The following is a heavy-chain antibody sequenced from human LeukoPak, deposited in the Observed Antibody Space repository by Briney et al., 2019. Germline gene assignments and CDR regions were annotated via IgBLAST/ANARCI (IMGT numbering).Heavy chain of an antibody. J-gene: IGHJ4*02. CDR2: IIHTGRT. Sequence: KTSETLSLTCGVSAGSFRGFYWSWIRQTPGKGLEWIGDIIHTGRTNYNPSLRSRVTISPDTSKNQFSLKLTSVTAADTAVYYCAKGEMARRWGQGTQVIVSS. D-gene: IGHD5-24*01. CDR3: AKGEMARR. V-gene: IGHV4-34*01. CDR1: AGSFRGFY.